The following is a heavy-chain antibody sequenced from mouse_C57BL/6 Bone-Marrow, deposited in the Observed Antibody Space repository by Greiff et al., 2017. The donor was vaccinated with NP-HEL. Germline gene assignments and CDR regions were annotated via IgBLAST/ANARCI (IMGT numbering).Heavy chain of an antibody. V-gene: IGHV1-81*01. Sequence: QVQLQQSGAELARPGASVKLSCKASGYTFTSYGISWVKQRTGQGLEWIGEIYPRSGNTYYNEKFKGKATLTADKSSSTAYMELRSLTSEDSAVYFCARRYYYGSSSLYAMDYWGQGTSVTVSS. J-gene: IGHJ4*01. CDR1: GYTFTSYG. CDR3: ARRYYYGSSSLYAMDY. D-gene: IGHD1-1*01. CDR2: IYPRSGNT.